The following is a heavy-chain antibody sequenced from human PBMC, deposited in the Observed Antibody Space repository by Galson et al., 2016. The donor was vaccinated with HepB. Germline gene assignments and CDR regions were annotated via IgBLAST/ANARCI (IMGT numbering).Heavy chain of an antibody. Sequence: SLRLSCAASGFTFSRIAMHWVRQAPGKGLKWVAVILYDGGSNYYADSVKGRFTISRDSARNTLLLQMKSLRAEDTAIYYCASAYYHYYYYYAMDVWGQGTTVTVSS. CDR2: ILYDGGSN. V-gene: IGHV3-30*04. CDR1: GFTFSRIA. J-gene: IGHJ6*02. CDR3: ASAYYHYYYYYAMDV. D-gene: IGHD3-10*01.